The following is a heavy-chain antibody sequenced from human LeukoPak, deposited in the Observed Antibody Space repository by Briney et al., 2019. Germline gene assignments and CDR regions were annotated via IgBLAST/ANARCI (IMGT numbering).Heavy chain of an antibody. V-gene: IGHV3-21*01. CDR1: GFTFSGYS. CDR3: ARGGYYDSSGYYYVGYFHH. J-gene: IGHJ1*01. Sequence: GGSLRLSCAASGFTFSGYSMNWVRQAPGKGLEWVSSISSSSSYIYYADSVKGRFTISRDNAKNSLYLQMNSLRAEDTAVYYCARGGYYDSSGYYYVGYFHHWGQGTLVTVSS. CDR2: ISSSSSYI. D-gene: IGHD3-22*01.